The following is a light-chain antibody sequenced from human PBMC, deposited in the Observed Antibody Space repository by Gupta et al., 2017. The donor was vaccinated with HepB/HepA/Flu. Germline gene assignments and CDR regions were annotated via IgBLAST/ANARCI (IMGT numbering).Light chain of an antibody. CDR2: INN. J-gene: IGLJ2*01. CDR1: RSNIGSNT. V-gene: IGLV1-44*01. CDR3: SSWDDSLNGII. Sequence: SVLTQPPSASDLPGKRVTISCSGSRSNIGSNTVNWYQQLPGTAPKLLIYINNQRPSGVPARFSGSKSGTSASLAISGLQSEDEADYYCSSWDDSLNGIIFGGGTKLTVL.